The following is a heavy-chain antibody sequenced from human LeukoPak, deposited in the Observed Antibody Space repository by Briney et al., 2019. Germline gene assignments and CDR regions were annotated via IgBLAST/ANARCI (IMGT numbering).Heavy chain of an antibody. J-gene: IGHJ4*02. Sequence: GGALRLSCAASGFSFSRYSMNWVRQAPGKGLEWVSYITSSSSAMHYADAVNGRFAISRDNAKNSLYLQMNSLRAEDTALYYCARKSGSSGSPLDNWGQGTLVTVSS. CDR3: ARKSGSSGSPLDN. D-gene: IGHD3-22*01. CDR2: ITSSSSAM. CDR1: GFSFSRYS. V-gene: IGHV3-48*01.